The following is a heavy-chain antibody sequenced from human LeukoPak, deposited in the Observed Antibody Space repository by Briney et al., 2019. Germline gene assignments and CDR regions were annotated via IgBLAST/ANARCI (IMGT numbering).Heavy chain of an antibody. Sequence: LPGGSLRLSCAASGFTFISYDMSWVRLAPGKGLEWISYISRTGNSIYYAGSVKGRFTISRDSAKNSLYLRMNSLRAEDTAVYYCARGPYSSNWYVDYWGQGTLVTVAS. CDR2: ISRTGNSI. CDR3: ARGPYSSNWYVDY. CDR1: GFTFISYD. V-gene: IGHV3-48*03. D-gene: IGHD6-13*01. J-gene: IGHJ4*02.